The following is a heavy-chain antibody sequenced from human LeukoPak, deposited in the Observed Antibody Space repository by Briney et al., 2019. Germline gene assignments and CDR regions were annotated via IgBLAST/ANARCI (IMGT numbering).Heavy chain of an antibody. CDR1: GGSFSGYY. Sequence: SETLSFTCAVYGGSFSGYYWSWIRQPPGKGLEWIGEINHSGSTNYNPSLKSRVTISVDTSKNQFSLKLSSVTAADTAVYYCARALDYGDYFRLCYFDYWGQGTLVTVSS. J-gene: IGHJ4*02. D-gene: IGHD4-17*01. CDR2: INHSGST. CDR3: ARALDYGDYFRLCYFDY. V-gene: IGHV4-34*01.